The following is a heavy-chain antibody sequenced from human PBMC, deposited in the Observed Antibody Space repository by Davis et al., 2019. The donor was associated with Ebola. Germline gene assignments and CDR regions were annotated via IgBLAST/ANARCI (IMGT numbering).Heavy chain of an antibody. Sequence: VKVSCKASGGTFSIFGINWVRQAPGQGLEWIGVIIPTYATSYYAQKFQGRVTITADESTSTAYMELSSLKSEDTAVYFCARSAIAYCSGGSCYFDYWGQGTLVTVSS. D-gene: IGHD2-15*01. V-gene: IGHV1-69*01. CDR3: ARSAIAYCSGGSCYFDY. CDR2: IIPTYATS. CDR1: GGTFSIFG. J-gene: IGHJ4*02.